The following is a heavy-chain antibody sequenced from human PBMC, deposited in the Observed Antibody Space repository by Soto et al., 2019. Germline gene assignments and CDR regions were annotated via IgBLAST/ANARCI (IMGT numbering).Heavy chain of an antibody. V-gene: IGHV3-72*01. CDR2: IKNKANSYTT. Sequence: QPGGSLRLSCAASGFTFSDHYMDWVRQAPGEGLEWVGRIKNKANSYTTEYAASVEDRFTISRDDSRNSLFLQMNGLKTEDTAVYYCARGGGGLPFDYWGQGTLVTVSS. CDR1: GFTFSDHY. CDR3: ARGGGGLPFDY. D-gene: IGHD5-12*01. J-gene: IGHJ4*02.